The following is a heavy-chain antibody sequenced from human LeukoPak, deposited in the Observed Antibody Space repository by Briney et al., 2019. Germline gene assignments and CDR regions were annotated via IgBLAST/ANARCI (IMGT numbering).Heavy chain of an antibody. V-gene: IGHV3-21*04. CDR3: AKSLVFPRVSDY. CDR1: GFTFSSYS. J-gene: IGHJ4*02. Sequence: PGGSLRLSCAASGFTFSSYSMNWVRQAPGKGLEWVSSISSSSSYIYYADSVKGRFTISRDNAKNSLYLQMNSLRAEDTAVYYCAKSLVFPRVSDYWGQGTLVTVSS. D-gene: IGHD2-21*01. CDR2: ISSSSSYI.